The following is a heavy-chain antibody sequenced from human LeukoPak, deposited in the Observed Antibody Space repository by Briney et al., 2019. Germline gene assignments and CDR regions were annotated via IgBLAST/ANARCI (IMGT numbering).Heavy chain of an antibody. D-gene: IGHD2-15*01. CDR1: GFTFSGYA. J-gene: IGHJ4*02. V-gene: IGHV3-64D*06. CDR2: ISSNGGST. Sequence: GGSLRLSCSASGFTFSGYAMHWVRQAPGKGLEYVSTISSNGGSTYYADSVKGRFTISRDNSKNTLYLRMSSLRAEDTAVYYCVKSLGDYVDYWAREPWSPSPQ. CDR3: VKSLGDYVDY.